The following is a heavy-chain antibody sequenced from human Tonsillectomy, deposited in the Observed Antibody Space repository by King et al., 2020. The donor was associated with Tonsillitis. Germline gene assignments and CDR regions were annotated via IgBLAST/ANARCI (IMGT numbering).Heavy chain of an antibody. D-gene: IGHD5-18*01. Sequence: VQLVELGGGVVQPGGSLRLSCLASGFTFSSYDMHWVRQTPDKGLEWVAFERFDGREEFYGDAVKGRFTISRDKSKNTLYLQMSSLRPEDTAVYYCATEQRGYCNGFDSWGQGTLVTVSS. CDR2: ERFDGREE. V-gene: IGHV3-30*02. J-gene: IGHJ4*02. CDR1: GFTFSSYD. CDR3: ATEQRGYCNGFDS.